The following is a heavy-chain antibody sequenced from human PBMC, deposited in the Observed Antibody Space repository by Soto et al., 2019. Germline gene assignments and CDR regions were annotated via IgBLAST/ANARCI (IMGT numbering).Heavy chain of an antibody. V-gene: IGHV1-69*02. D-gene: IGHD1-26*01. CDR1: GGTFSSYT. Sequence: QVQLVQSGAEVKKPGSSVKVSCKASGGTFSSYTISWVRQAPGQRLEWMGRIIPILGIANYAQKFQGRVTITADKSTSTAYMELSSLRSEDTAVYYCARSSSTSYSGSYGPDYWGQGTLVTVSS. J-gene: IGHJ4*02. CDR3: ARSSSTSYSGSYGPDY. CDR2: IIPILGIA.